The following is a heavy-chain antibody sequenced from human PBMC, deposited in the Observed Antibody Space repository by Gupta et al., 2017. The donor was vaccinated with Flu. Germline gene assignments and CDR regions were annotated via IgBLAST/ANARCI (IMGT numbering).Heavy chain of an antibody. V-gene: IGHV1-2*06. Sequence: PGQVLEWMGLINPNSGGTKYAQKFQGRVTLTRDTSISTAYMELTRLTSDDTAVYFCARVAYCSTTSCFQPFDHWGQGTLVTVSS. CDR3: ARVAYCSTTSCFQPFDH. J-gene: IGHJ4*02. D-gene: IGHD2-2*01. CDR2: INPNSGGT.